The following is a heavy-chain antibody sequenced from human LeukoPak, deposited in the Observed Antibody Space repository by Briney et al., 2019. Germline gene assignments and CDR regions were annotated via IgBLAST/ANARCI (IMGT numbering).Heavy chain of an antibody. D-gene: IGHD2-2*02. V-gene: IGHV1-69*04. Sequence: SVKVSCKASGGTFSSYAISWVRQAPGQGLEWMGMIIPILGIANYAQKFQGRVTITADKSTSTAYMELSSLRSEDTAVYYCAGGYCNTTSCHRYYFDYWGQGTLVTVSS. J-gene: IGHJ4*02. CDR1: GGTFSSYA. CDR2: IIPILGIA. CDR3: AGGYCNTTSCHRYYFDY.